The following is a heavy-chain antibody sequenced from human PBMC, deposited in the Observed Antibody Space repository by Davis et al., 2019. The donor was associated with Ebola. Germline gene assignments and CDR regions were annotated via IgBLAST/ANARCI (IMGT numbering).Heavy chain of an antibody. Sequence: PGGSLRLSCAASGFTFSTNWMSWVRQAPGKGLEWVAKIKEDGSEKLEVDSVKGRFTISRDNAKDSLYLQMNSLRAEDTAVYYCARRTNVRNMVRGPNDYWGQGTLVTVSS. CDR2: IKEDGSEK. J-gene: IGHJ4*02. CDR3: ARRTNVRNMVRGPNDY. D-gene: IGHD3-10*01. CDR1: GFTFSTNW. V-gene: IGHV3-7*03.